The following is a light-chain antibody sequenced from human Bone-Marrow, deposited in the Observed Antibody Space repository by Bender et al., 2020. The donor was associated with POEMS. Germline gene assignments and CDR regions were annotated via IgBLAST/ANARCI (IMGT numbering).Light chain of an antibody. CDR3: QSYEEGPNYQSSDSSLIWV. J-gene: IGLJ3*02. CDR1: SSNIVASYE. V-gene: IGLV1-40*01. Sequence: QSVLTQPPSVSGAPGQRVTISCTGSSSNIVASYEVHWYQQLPGTAPKLLIYGDNNRPSGVPDRFSASKAGTSASLAIAGLQAEDEADYYCQSYEEGPNYQSSDSSLIWVFGGGTRLTVL. CDR2: GDN.